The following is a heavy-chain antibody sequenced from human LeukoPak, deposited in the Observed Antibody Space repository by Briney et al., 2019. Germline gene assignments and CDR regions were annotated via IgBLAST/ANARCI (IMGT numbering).Heavy chain of an antibody. V-gene: IGHV4-61*02. CDR2: IYTSGST. CDR3: ARAVGGGDAFDI. Sequence: SQTLSLTCTVSGGSISSGSYYWSWIRQPAGKGLEWIGRIYTSGSTNYNPPLKSRVTISVDTSKNQFSLKLSSVTAADTAVYYCARAVGGGDAFDIWGQGTMVTVSS. J-gene: IGHJ3*02. CDR1: GGSISSGSYY. D-gene: IGHD3-16*01.